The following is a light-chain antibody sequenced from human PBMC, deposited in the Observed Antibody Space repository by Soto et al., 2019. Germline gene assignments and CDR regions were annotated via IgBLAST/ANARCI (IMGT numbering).Light chain of an antibody. V-gene: IGLV2-14*01. CDR1: NNDVGGYES. CDR3: SSYTSSSFYV. Sequence: QSVLTQPASVSGSPGQSITMSCTGTNNDVGGYESVSWYQQHAGRAPKLIIYDVSNRPSGVSGRVSGSKFGNTASLTISGLQAEDEADYYCSSYTSSSFYVFGTGTKVTVL. CDR2: DVS. J-gene: IGLJ1*01.